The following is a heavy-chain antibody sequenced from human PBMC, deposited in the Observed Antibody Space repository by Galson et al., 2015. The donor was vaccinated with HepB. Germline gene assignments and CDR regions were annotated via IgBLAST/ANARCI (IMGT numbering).Heavy chain of an antibody. CDR1: GFTFSSYS. V-gene: IGHV3-48*02. Sequence: SLRLSCAASGFTFSSYSMNWVRQAPGKRLEWVSYISSSSSTIYYADSVKGRFTISRDNAKNSLYLQMNSLGDEDTAVYYCARACSGGSCYYYYGMDVWGQGTTVTVSS. D-gene: IGHD2-15*01. CDR2: ISSSSSTI. J-gene: IGHJ6*02. CDR3: ARACSGGSCYYYYGMDV.